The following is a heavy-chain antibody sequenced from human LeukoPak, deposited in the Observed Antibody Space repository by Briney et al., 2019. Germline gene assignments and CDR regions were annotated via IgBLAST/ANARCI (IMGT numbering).Heavy chain of an antibody. Sequence: GGSLRLSCAASGFTFSSYGMHWVRQAPGKGLEWVAFIRYDGSNKYYADSVKGRFTISRDNSKNTLYLQMNSLRAEDTAVYYCAKSGDMVRGVIRHFDYWGQGTLVTVSS. CDR3: AKSGDMVRGVIRHFDY. V-gene: IGHV3-30*02. CDR2: IRYDGSNK. J-gene: IGHJ4*02. D-gene: IGHD3-10*01. CDR1: GFTFSSYG.